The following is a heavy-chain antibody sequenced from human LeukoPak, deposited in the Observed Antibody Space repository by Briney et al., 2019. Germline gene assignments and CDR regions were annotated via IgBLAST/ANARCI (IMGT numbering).Heavy chain of an antibody. V-gene: IGHV4-39*07. J-gene: IGHJ5*02. CDR1: GGSISSSSYY. Sequence: SETLSLTCTVSGGSISSSSYYWGWIRQPPGKGLEWIGSIYYSGSTYYNPSLKSRVTISVDTSKNQFSLKLSSVTAADTAVYYCARGANDSRSGTRWFDPWGQGTLVTVSS. CDR3: ARGANDSRSGTRWFDP. D-gene: IGHD6-13*01. CDR2: IYYSGST.